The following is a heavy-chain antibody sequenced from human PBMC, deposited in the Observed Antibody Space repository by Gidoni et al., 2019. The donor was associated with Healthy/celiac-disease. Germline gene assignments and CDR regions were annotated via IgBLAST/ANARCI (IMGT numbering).Heavy chain of an antibody. D-gene: IGHD3-9*01. CDR2: IIPIVGTA. V-gene: IGHV1-69*01. J-gene: IGHJ6*02. Sequence: QVQLVQSGAEVTKPGSSVKVSCKASGGPFSSYAISCVRQSPGQGLEWMGGIIPIVGTANYAQKFQGRVTITADESTSTAYMELSSLRSEDTAVYYCARDRYYDILTGSHNFYYYYYGMDVWGQGTTVTVSS. CDR1: GGPFSSYA. CDR3: ARDRYYDILTGSHNFYYYYYGMDV.